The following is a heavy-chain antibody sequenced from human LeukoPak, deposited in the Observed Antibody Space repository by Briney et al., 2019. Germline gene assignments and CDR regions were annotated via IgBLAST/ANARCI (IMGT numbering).Heavy chain of an antibody. Sequence: GASVKASCKASGYTFTGSYIHWLRQAPGQGLEWMGWISPNTGATNYAQKFQGRVTMTRDTSVSTAYMELNRLKSDDTAMFYCARYTSPSKFDYWGQGTLVTVSS. CDR1: GYTFTGSY. CDR3: ARYTSPSKFDY. D-gene: IGHD2-2*01. CDR2: ISPNTGAT. J-gene: IGHJ4*02. V-gene: IGHV1-2*02.